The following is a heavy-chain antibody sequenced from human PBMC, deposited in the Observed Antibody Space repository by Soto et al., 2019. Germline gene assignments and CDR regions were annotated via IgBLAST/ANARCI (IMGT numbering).Heavy chain of an antibody. CDR2: IIPIFDTA. CDR1: GGTFSSSA. V-gene: IGHV1-69*12. Sequence: QVQLAQSGAEVKKPGSSVKVSCKASGGTFSSSAISWVRQAPGQGLEWMGGIIPIFDTANYAQKFQGRVTITADESTSTAYMELSSLRSEDTAVYYCARGLDYYDSCGYPSFQHWGQGTLVTVSS. J-gene: IGHJ1*01. D-gene: IGHD3-22*01. CDR3: ARGLDYYDSCGYPSFQH.